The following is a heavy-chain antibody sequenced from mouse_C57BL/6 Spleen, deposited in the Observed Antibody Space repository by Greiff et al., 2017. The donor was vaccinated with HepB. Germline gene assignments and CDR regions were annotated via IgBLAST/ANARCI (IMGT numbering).Heavy chain of an antibody. CDR3: ARRGTVVAPDY. Sequence: VQLQQPGAELVKPGASVKLSCKASGYTFTSYWMQWVKQRPGQGLEWIGEIDPSDSYTNYNQKFKGKATLTVDTSSSTAYMQLSSLTSEDSAVYYCARRGTVVAPDYWGQGTSVTVSS. J-gene: IGHJ4*01. CDR2: IDPSDSYT. CDR1: GYTFTSYW. D-gene: IGHD1-1*01. V-gene: IGHV1-50*01.